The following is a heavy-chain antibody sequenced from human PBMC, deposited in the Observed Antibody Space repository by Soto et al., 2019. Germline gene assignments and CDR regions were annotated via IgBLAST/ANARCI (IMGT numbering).Heavy chain of an antibody. J-gene: IGHJ6*02. CDR3: ARGPPVWGSYRYPYYYYGMDV. CDR1: GGSFSGYY. Sequence: SETLSLTCAVYGGSFSGYYWSWIRQPPGKGLEWIGEINHSGSTNYNPSLKSRVTISVDTSKNQFSLKLSSVTAADTAVYYCARGPPVWGSYRYPYYYYGMDVWGQGATVTVSS. V-gene: IGHV4-34*01. D-gene: IGHD3-16*02. CDR2: INHSGST.